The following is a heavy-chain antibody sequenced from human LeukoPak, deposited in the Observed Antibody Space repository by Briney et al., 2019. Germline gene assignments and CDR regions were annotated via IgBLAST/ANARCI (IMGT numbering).Heavy chain of an antibody. CDR3: AKVQSLMVRGVPLNYYYYYGMDV. CDR1: GFTFSSYA. D-gene: IGHD3-10*01. Sequence: GGSLRLSCAASGFTFSSYAMSWVRQAPGKGLEWVSAISGSGGSTCYADSVKGRFTISRDNSKNTLYLQMNSLRAEDTAVYYCAKVQSLMVRGVPLNYYYYYGMDVWGQGTTVTVSS. CDR2: ISGSGGST. V-gene: IGHV3-23*01. J-gene: IGHJ6*02.